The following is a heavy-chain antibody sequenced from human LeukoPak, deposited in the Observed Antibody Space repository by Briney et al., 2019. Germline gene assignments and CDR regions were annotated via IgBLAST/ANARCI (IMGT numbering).Heavy chain of an antibody. CDR3: ASGVLGYYYDSSGYHNWFDP. Sequence: SVKVSCKASGGTFSSYAISWVRQAPGQGLEWMGGIIPIFGTANYAQKFQGRVTITADESTSTAYMELSSLRSEDTAVYYCASGVLGYYYDSSGYHNWFDPWGQGTLDTVSS. V-gene: IGHV1-69*01. CDR2: IIPIFGTA. D-gene: IGHD3-22*01. CDR1: GGTFSSYA. J-gene: IGHJ5*02.